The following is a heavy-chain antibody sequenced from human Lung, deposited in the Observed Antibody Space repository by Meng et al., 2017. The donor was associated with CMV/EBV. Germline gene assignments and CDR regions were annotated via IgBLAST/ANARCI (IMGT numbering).Heavy chain of an antibody. Sequence: GSLRLXCRVSGYSIGSGYIWGWIRQPPGKGLQSVGNTYDSGRTYHNPSLKSRVTISADSPMNQFSLKLISVTAADTAAYYCARMGARGGNSLIVYWGQGTXVTVSS. D-gene: IGHD4-23*01. CDR2: TYDSGRT. CDR1: GYSIGSGYI. J-gene: IGHJ4*02. CDR3: ARMGARGGNSLIVY. V-gene: IGHV4-38-2*02.